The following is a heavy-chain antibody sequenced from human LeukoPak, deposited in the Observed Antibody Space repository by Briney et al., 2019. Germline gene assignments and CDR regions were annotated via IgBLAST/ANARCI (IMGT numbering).Heavy chain of an antibody. V-gene: IGHV3-23*01. CDR3: AKSVMITFGGVIGAFDI. Sequence: GGSLRLSCAASGFTFSSYAMSWVRQAPGKGLEWVSAISGSGGSTYYADSAKGRFTISRDNSKNTLYLQMNSLRAEDTAVYYCAKSVMITFGGVIGAFDIWGQGTMVTVPS. D-gene: IGHD3-16*02. J-gene: IGHJ3*02. CDR1: GFTFSSYA. CDR2: ISGSGGST.